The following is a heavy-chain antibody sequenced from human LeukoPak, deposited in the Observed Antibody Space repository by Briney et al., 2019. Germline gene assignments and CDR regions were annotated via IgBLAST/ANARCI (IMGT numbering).Heavy chain of an antibody. CDR3: ARDNYDSSGYYWFRFDY. CDR2: IYHSGST. Sequence: SETLSLTCAVSGGSISSSNWWSLVRQPPGKGLEWIGEIYHSGSTNYNPSLKSRVTISVDKSKNQFSLKLSSVTAADTAVYYCARDNYDSSGYYWFRFDYWGQGTLVTVSS. CDR1: GGSISSSNW. V-gene: IGHV4-4*02. J-gene: IGHJ4*02. D-gene: IGHD3-22*01.